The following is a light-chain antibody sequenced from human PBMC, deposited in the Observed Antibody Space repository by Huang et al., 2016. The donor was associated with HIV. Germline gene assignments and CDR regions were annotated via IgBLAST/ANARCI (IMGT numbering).Light chain of an antibody. CDR1: QSLLKGSNNKNY. CDR3: HQYYTTLRT. J-gene: IGKJ1*01. CDR2: CAS. Sequence: DIVMTQSPDSLVVSLGERATINCKSSQSLLKGSNNKNYLAWYQQKAGQPPKLLIYCASTRGSGVPDRFSGSGSGTDFTLTISSLQAEDVAVYYCHQYYTTLRTFGQGTKVEV. V-gene: IGKV4-1*01.